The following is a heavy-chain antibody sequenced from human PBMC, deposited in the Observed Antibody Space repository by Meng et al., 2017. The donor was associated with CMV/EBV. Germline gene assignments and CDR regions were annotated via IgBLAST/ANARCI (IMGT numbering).Heavy chain of an antibody. J-gene: IGHJ6*02. CDR1: GFTFSSYG. Sequence: GGSLRLSCAASGFTFSSYGMHWVRQAPGKGLEWVAFIRYDGSNKYYADSVKGRFTISRDNSKNTLYLQMNSLRAEDTAVYYCAKDGIGRLRYFDLYGMDVWGQGTLVTVSS. V-gene: IGHV3-30*02. CDR2: IRYDGSNK. D-gene: IGHD3-9*01. CDR3: AKDGIGRLRYFDLYGMDV.